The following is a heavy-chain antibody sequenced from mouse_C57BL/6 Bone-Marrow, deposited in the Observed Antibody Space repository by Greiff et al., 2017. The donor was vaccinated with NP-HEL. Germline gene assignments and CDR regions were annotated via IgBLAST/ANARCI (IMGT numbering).Heavy chain of an antibody. J-gene: IGHJ2*01. CDR2: INPSSGYT. V-gene: IGHV1-7*01. Sequence: QVQLQQSGAELAKPGASVKLSCKASGYTFTSYWMHWVKQRPGQGLEWIGYINPSSGYTKYNQKFKDKATLTADKSSRTAYMQLSSLTYEDSAVYYCARGVITTVVDYWGQGTTLTVSS. CDR1: GYTFTSYW. CDR3: ARGVITTVVDY. D-gene: IGHD1-1*01.